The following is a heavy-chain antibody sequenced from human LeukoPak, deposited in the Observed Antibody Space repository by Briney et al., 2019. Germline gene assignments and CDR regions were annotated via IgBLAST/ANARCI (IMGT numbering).Heavy chain of an antibody. Sequence: GGSLRLSCAASGFTFSSYEMNWVRQAPGKGLEWVSYISSSGSTIYYADSVKGRFTISRDNDTNSLYLQMNSLRAEDTAVYYCARDPILRYCSSTGCSHTWFAPWGQGTLVTVYS. J-gene: IGHJ5*02. CDR1: GFTFSSYE. CDR3: ARDPILRYCSSTGCSHTWFAP. D-gene: IGHD2-2*01. CDR2: ISSSGSTI. V-gene: IGHV3-48*03.